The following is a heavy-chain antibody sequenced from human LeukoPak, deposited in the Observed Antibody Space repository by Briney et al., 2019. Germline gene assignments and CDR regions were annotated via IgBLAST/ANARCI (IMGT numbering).Heavy chain of an antibody. CDR1: GYTFTSYY. V-gene: IGHV1-46*01. D-gene: IGHD3-22*01. J-gene: IGHJ4*02. CDR3: ARASGNYYDSSGYYRTPPRFDY. CDR2: INPSGGST. Sequence: ASVKVSCKASGYTFTSYYMHWVRQAPGQGLEWMGIINPSGGSTSYAQKFQGRVTMTRDTSTSTVYMELGSLRSEDTAVYYCARASGNYYDSSGYYRTPPRFDYWGQGTLVTVSS.